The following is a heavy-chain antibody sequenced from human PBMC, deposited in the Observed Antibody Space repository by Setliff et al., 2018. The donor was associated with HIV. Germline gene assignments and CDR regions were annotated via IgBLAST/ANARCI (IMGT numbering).Heavy chain of an antibody. V-gene: IGHV4-39*01. J-gene: IGHJ6*03. CDR2: IYNSGSR. CDR3: AKSDTTMDGGTPFYTDV. CDR1: GGSISSSSYY. Sequence: PSETLSLTCTVSGGSISSSSYYWGWIRQPPGEGLEWVGSIYNSGSRYYNPSLNSRVTISVDTSKNQFSLKLSSVTAADTAVYYCAKSDTTMDGGTPFYTDVWGTGTTVTVSS. D-gene: IGHD3-10*01.